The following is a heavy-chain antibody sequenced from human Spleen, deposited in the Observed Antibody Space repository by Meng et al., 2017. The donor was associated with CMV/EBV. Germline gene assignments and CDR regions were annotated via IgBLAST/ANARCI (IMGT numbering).Heavy chain of an antibody. CDR2: IYYSGST. CDR1: GGSVSSDNYY. Sequence: SETLSLTCTVSGGSVSSDNYYWSWIRQPPGKGLEWIGYIYYSGSTNYNPSLKSRVTISVDTSKNQFSLKLSSVTAADTAVYYCASQSSGWLLYWGQGTLVTVSS. CDR3: ASQSSGWLLY. V-gene: IGHV4-61*01. J-gene: IGHJ4*02. D-gene: IGHD3-22*01.